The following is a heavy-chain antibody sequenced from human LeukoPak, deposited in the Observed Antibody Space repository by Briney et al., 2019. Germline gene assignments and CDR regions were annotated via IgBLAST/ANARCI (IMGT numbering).Heavy chain of an antibody. CDR3: ARGGPYGSSWYEIRG. CDR2: IIPIFGTA. V-gene: IGHV1-69*05. J-gene: IGHJ4*02. CDR1: GGTFSSYA. D-gene: IGHD6-13*01. Sequence: EASVKVSCKASGGTFSSYAISWVRQAPGQGLEWMGGIIPIFGTANYAQKFQGRVTITTDESTSTAYMELSSLRSEDTAVYYCARGGPYGSSWYEIRGWGQGTLVTVSS.